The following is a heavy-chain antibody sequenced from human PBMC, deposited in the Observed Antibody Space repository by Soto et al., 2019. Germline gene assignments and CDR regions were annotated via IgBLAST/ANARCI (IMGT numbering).Heavy chain of an antibody. J-gene: IGHJ5*02. CDR3: ARRGEDYTAGSFDP. V-gene: IGHV4-59*01. D-gene: IGHD3-3*01. Sequence: QLQLQESGPGLVKPSETLSLTCTVSGASISFFYWTWIRQPPGKGLEWIGHVYYTGSTNYNPSLESRATISLDTSKNQFSLNLTSVTAADTAVYYCARRGEDYTAGSFDPWGQGTLVTVSS. CDR2: VYYTGST. CDR1: GASISFFY.